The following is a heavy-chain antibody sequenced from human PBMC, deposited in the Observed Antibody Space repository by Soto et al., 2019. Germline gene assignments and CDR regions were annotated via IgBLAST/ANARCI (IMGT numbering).Heavy chain of an antibody. CDR3: ARGRGVVIPAGTPDAFDV. Sequence: QAQLVQSGGEVKRPGASVKVSCKASGYTFNKYGFNWVRQAPGQGLEWMGRISAFNDYTNLAQKFQGRITLTTDASTNTAYMELQILRSDDTAMYYCARGRGVVIPAGTPDAFDVWGQETMVTVSS. J-gene: IGHJ3*01. D-gene: IGHD6-13*01. CDR2: ISAFNDYT. V-gene: IGHV1-18*01. CDR1: GYTFNKYG.